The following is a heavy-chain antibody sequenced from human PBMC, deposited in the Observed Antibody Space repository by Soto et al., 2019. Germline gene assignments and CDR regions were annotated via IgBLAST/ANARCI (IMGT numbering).Heavy chain of an antibody. D-gene: IGHD3-22*01. CDR3: ARSHVASHYYDSSGYLVVIDY. Sequence: ASVKVSCKASGYTFTSYYMHWVRQAPGQGLEWMGIINPSGGSTSYAQKFQGRVTMTRDTSTSTVYMELSSLRSEDTAVYYCARSHVASHYYDSSGYLVVIDYWGQGTLVTVSS. CDR2: INPSGGST. J-gene: IGHJ4*02. V-gene: IGHV1-46*03. CDR1: GYTFTSYY.